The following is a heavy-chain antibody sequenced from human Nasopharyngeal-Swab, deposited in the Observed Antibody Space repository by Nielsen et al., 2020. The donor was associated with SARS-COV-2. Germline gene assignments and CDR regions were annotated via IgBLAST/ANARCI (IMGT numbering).Heavy chain of an antibody. CDR1: GFTFSSYD. CDR2: IGTAGDT. CDR3: ARGRGSSWAYYYYGMDV. D-gene: IGHD6-13*01. J-gene: IGHJ6*02. Sequence: ETRSLTCAASGFTFSSYDMHWVRQATGKGLEWVSAIGTAGDTYYPGSVKGRFTISRENAKNSLYLQMNSLRAGDTAVYYCARGRGSSWAYYYYGMDVWGQGTTVTVSS. V-gene: IGHV3-13*01.